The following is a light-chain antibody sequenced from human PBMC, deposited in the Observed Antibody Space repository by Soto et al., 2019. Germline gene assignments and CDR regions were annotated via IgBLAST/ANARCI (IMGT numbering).Light chain of an antibody. J-gene: IGKJ1*01. CDR1: QSLRSSY. V-gene: IGKV3-20*01. CDR3: QQYDTSPRT. CDR2: AAS. Sequence: EIVLTQSPGTLSLSPGERATLSCRASQSLRSSYLAWYQQKPGQAPRILIYAASSRATGIPDRFSGSGSETDFTLTISRLEPEDSAVYYCQQYDTSPRTCGQGTKVEI.